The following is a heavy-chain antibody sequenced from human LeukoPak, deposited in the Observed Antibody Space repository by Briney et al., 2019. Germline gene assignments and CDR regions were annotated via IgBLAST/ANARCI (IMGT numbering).Heavy chain of an antibody. J-gene: IGHJ4*02. CDR1: GGSISSYY. CDR3: ARGPLHLPYYFDY. CDR2: IYYSGST. Sequence: SETLSLTCTVSGGSISSYYWSWIRQPPGKGLEWIGYIYYSGSTNYNPSLESRVTISVDTSKNQFSLKLSSVTAADTAVYYCARGPLHLPYYFDYWGQGTLVTVSS. V-gene: IGHV4-59*01. D-gene: IGHD2-15*01.